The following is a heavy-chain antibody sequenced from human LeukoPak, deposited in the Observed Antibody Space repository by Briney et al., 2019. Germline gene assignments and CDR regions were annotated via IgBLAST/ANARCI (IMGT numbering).Heavy chain of an antibody. CDR2: ISAGGGST. V-gene: IGHV3-23*01. Sequence: GGSLRLSCAASGFTFSNHPMSWVRQAPGKGLQWVSAISAGGGSTYYADSVKGRFTISRDNSKNTLYLQMNSLRAEDAAVYYCAKDGFDYYDSSGYNYFDYWGQGTLVTVSS. CDR3: AKDGFDYYDSSGYNYFDY. J-gene: IGHJ4*02. CDR1: GFTFSNHP. D-gene: IGHD3-22*01.